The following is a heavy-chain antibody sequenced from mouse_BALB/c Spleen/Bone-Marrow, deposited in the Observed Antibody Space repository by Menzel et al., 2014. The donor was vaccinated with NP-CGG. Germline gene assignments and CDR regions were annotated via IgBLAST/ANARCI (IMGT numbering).Heavy chain of an antibody. D-gene: IGHD1-1*02. CDR1: GYTFTTYT. CDR3: ARPYYYGYDY. CDR2: INPSSDYT. J-gene: IGHJ2*01. V-gene: IGHV1-4*01. Sequence: QVQLQQSGAELARPGASVKMSCKASGYTFTTYTIHWVKQRPGQGLEWIGYINPSSDYTHYNQKFKDKATLTADKSSSTAYMQLSSLTSEDSAAYYCARPYYYGYDYWGQGTTLTVSS.